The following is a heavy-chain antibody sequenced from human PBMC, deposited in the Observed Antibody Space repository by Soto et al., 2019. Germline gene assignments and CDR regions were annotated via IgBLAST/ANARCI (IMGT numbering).Heavy chain of an antibody. Sequence: EVQLVESGGGLVQPGGSLTLSCAASGFTFSVSALHWVRHPSGRGLEWVGRIRSRGNNYATAYAASMDGRFTISRDDSKNTAYLQLNSLTTEDTAVYYCSTQASDFCRGDPQYYMDVWGKGTTVTVS. J-gene: IGHJ6*03. V-gene: IGHV3-73*01. CDR1: GFTFSVSA. CDR3: STQASDFCRGDPQYYMDV. CDR2: IRSRGNNYAT. D-gene: IGHD3-3*01.